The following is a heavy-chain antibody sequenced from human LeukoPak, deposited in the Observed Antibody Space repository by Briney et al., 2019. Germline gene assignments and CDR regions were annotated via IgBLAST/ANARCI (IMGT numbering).Heavy chain of an antibody. J-gene: IGHJ5*02. Sequence: APVKVSCKASGYTFTGYYLHRVRQAPGQGLEWMGWLNPNSGATKYAQKFQGRVTMTRDTSITTAYMELNRLRYDDTAMYYCARYIPVDDYFDPWGQGTLVTVSS. CDR2: LNPNSGAT. CDR3: ARYIPVDDYFDP. CDR1: GYTFTGYY. V-gene: IGHV1-2*02. D-gene: IGHD4-11*01.